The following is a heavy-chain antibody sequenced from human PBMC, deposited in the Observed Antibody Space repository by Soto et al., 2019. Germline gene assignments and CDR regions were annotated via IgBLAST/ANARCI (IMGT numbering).Heavy chain of an antibody. J-gene: IGHJ6*02. CDR3: ARGPFRPSAMDV. CDR1: GDNFKKNV. V-gene: IGHV1-69*10. CDR2: TIPALGKT. D-gene: IGHD3-10*01. Sequence: SVKVSCKTSGDNFKKNVFTWVRQAPGQGVEWMGGTIPALGKTHYIEKLQGRVTITVDDATRTVYMEVRDLTSEDTAIYYCARGPFRPSAMDVWGQGTTVTVSS.